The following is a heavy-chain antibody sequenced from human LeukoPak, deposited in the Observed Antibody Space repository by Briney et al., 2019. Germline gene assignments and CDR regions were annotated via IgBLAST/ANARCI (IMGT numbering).Heavy chain of an antibody. CDR1: GGTFSCYA. CDR3: ARSKSGSYSGCDY. CDR2: IIPIFGTA. Sequence: ASVKVSCKASGGTFSCYAISWVRQAPGQGLEWMGGIIPIFGTANYAQKFQGRVTITADESTSTAYMELSSLRSEDTAVYYCARSKSGSYSGCDYWGQGTLVTVSS. V-gene: IGHV1-69*13. D-gene: IGHD1-26*01. J-gene: IGHJ4*02.